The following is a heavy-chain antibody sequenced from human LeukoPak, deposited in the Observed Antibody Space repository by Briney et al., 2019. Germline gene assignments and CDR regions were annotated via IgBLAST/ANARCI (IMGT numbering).Heavy chain of an antibody. CDR2: ISYDGSNK. Sequence: GGSLRLSCAASGSTFSSYGMRWVRQAPGKGLEWVAVISYDGSNKYYADSVKGRFTISRDNSRNTLYLQMNSLRAEDTAVYYCAKDMVWAAVAGTVDYWGQGTLVTVSS. J-gene: IGHJ4*02. D-gene: IGHD6-19*01. CDR1: GSTFSSYG. V-gene: IGHV3-30*18. CDR3: AKDMVWAAVAGTVDY.